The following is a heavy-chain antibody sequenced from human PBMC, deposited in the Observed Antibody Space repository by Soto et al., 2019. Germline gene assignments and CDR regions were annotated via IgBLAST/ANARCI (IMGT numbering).Heavy chain of an antibody. Sequence: EVQLVESGGGLVQPGGSLRLSCAASGFTFDDYAIHWVRQAPGKGLEWVSGISWNSGSIGYADSVKGRFTISRDNAKNSLYLQMNSLRAEDTALYYCAKDLGGIAAAGTPLDYWGQGTLVTVSS. D-gene: IGHD6-13*01. CDR1: GFTFDDYA. V-gene: IGHV3-9*01. CDR3: AKDLGGIAAAGTPLDY. J-gene: IGHJ4*02. CDR2: ISWNSGSI.